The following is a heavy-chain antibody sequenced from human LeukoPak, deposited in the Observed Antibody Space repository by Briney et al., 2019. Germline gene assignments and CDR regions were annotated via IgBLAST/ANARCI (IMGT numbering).Heavy chain of an antibody. CDR3: ARQMPAIRYFDF. D-gene: IGHD5-24*01. Sequence: PGGSLRLSCAASGFTFSSNWMHWVRQAPGKGLVWVSRIKSDGSSTSYADSVKGRFTISRDNAGNTLYLQMNSLRAEDTAVYYCARQMPAIRYFDFWGQGTLVTVSS. CDR2: IKSDGSST. V-gene: IGHV3-74*01. CDR1: GFTFSSNW. J-gene: IGHJ4*02.